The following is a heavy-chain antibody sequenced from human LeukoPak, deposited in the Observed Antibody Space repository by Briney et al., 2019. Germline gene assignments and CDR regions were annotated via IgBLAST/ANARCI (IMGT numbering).Heavy chain of an antibody. Sequence: PGGSLRLSCAASGFTFSSYGMHWVRQAPGKGLEWVAFIRYDGSNKYYADSVKGRFTISRDNSKNTLYLQMNSLRAEDTAVYYCARDPTTVTTAYSYYYMDVWGKGTTVTVSS. D-gene: IGHD4-11*01. CDR1: GFTFSSYG. V-gene: IGHV3-30*02. CDR3: ARDPTTVTTAYSYYYMDV. CDR2: IRYDGSNK. J-gene: IGHJ6*03.